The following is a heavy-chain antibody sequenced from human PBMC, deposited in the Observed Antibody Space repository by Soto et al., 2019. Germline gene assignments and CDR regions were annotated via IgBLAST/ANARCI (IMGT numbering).Heavy chain of an antibody. J-gene: IGHJ6*02. CDR2: INPNSGGT. D-gene: IGHD5-12*01. CDR3: ARVSVEMATIFESYYYYYGMDV. CDR1: GYTFTGYY. V-gene: IGHV1-2*02. Sequence: ASVKVSCKASGYTFTGYYMHWVRQAPGQGLEWMGWINPNSGGTNYAQKFQGRVTMTRDTSISTAYMELSRLRSDDTAVYYCARVSVEMATIFESYYYYYGMDVWGQGTTVTVSS.